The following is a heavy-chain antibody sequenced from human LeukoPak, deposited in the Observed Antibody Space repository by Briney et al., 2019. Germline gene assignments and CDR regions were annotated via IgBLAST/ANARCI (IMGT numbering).Heavy chain of an antibody. Sequence: SETLSLTCTVSGGSISGYYWSWIRQPPGKGLEWIGYIYDSGSTNYNPSLKSRVTISVDTSKNQFPLKLSSVTAADMAVYYCARVGGTNYYYYGMDVWGQGTTVTVSS. CDR1: GGSISGYY. D-gene: IGHD3-10*01. J-gene: IGHJ6*02. CDR3: ARVGGTNYYYYGMDV. V-gene: IGHV4-59*01. CDR2: IYDSGST.